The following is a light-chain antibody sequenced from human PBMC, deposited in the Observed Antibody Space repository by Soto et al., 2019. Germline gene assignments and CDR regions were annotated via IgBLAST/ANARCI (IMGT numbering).Light chain of an antibody. V-gene: IGLV2-14*01. CDR3: ISYTVSRSYV. CDR1: SSDIGTYDH. CDR2: SVS. Sequence: QSALTQPASVSGSTGQSITISCSGTSSDIGTYDHVAWFQQFPGTTHILLIYSVSNRPPGVSYRFSGSKSGNTASLTISGLQAEDEADYYCISYTVSRSYVFGTVTKLTVL. J-gene: IGLJ1*01.